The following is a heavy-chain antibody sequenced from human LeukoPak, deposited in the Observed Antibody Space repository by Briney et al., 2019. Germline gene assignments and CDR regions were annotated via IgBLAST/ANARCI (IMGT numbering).Heavy chain of an antibody. CDR3: ARSPTYDYIWGSYLYYFDY. V-gene: IGHV4-59*01. D-gene: IGHD3-16*02. Sequence: SETLSLTCTVSGGSISSYYWSWIRQPPGKGLEWIGYIYYSGSTNYNPSLKSRVTISVDTSKNQFSLKLRSVTAADTAVYYCARSPTYDYIWGSYLYYFDYWGQGTLVTVSS. CDR2: IYYSGST. CDR1: GGSISSYY. J-gene: IGHJ4*02.